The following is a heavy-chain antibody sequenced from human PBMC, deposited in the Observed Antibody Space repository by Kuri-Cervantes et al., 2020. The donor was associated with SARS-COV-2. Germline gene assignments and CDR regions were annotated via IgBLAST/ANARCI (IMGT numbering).Heavy chain of an antibody. V-gene: IGHV4-34*01. J-gene: IGHJ4*02. CDR2: INHGGST. CDR3: ARGSPGY. CDR1: GGSFSDYA. Sequence: SQTLSLTCAVYGGSFSDYAWTWIRQTPEKGLEWIEQINHGGSTSYNPSLKSRVTISVDTSKKQFSLKLTSVTVADTAVYYCARGSPGYWGQGTLVTVSS.